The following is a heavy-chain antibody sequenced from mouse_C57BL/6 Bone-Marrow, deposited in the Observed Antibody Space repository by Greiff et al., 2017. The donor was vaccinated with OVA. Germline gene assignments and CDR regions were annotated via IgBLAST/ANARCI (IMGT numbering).Heavy chain of an antibody. V-gene: IGHV1-42*01. D-gene: IGHD1-1*01. CDR1: GYSFTGYY. CDR3: ARGGYCGSSGNY. J-gene: IGHJ2*01. CDR2: INPSTGGT. Sequence: VQLQQSGPELVKPGASVKISCKASGYSFTGYYMNWVKQSPEKSLEWIGEINPSTGGTTYNQKFKAKATLTVDKSSSTAYMQLKSLTSEDSAVYYCARGGYCGSSGNYWGQGTTLTVSS.